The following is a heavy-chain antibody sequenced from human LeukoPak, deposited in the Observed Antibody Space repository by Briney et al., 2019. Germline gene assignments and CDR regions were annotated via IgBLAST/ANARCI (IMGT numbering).Heavy chain of an antibody. D-gene: IGHD3-10*01. CDR1: GFTFRSYT. V-gene: IGHV3-48*04. Sequence: PGGSLRLSCAASGFTFRSYTMNWVRQAPGKGLEWVSYISGSGSAIYYADSVKGRFTISRDNAKNSLYLQMNSLRAEDTAVYYCVRILLSRGSGKELEPWGQGTLVTVSS. J-gene: IGHJ5*02. CDR2: ISGSGSAI. CDR3: VRILLSRGSGKELEP.